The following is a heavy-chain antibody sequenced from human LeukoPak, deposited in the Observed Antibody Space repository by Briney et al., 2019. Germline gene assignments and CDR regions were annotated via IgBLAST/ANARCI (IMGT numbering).Heavy chain of an antibody. CDR2: INHSGST. CDR1: GGSFSGYY. J-gene: IGHJ4*02. Sequence: SETLSLTCAVYGGSFSGYYWSWIRQPPGKGLEWIGEINHSGSTNYNPSLKSRVTISVDTSKNQFSLKLTSVTAADTAMYYCARRKDYYYDSSGLFDYWGRGTLVTVSS. CDR3: ARRKDYYYDSSGLFDY. D-gene: IGHD3-22*01. V-gene: IGHV4-34*01.